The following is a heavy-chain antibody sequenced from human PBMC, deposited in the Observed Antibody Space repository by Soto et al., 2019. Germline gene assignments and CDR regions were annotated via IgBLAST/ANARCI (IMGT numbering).Heavy chain of an antibody. CDR2: ISGSGGST. J-gene: IGHJ5*02. CDR3: AKDPAGIAGANDWFYP. D-gene: IGHD1-26*01. Sequence: EVQLLESGGGLVQPGGSLRLSCAASGFTFSSYAMSWVRQAPGKGLEWVSAISGSGGSTYYADSVKGRFTISRDNSKNTLYLQMNRLRAENTAVDDFAKDPAGIAGANDWFYPWGQGTLVTVSS. CDR1: GFTFSSYA. V-gene: IGHV3-23*01.